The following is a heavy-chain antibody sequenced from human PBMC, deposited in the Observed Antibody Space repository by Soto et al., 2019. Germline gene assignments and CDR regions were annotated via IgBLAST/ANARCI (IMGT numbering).Heavy chain of an antibody. CDR1: GFTFSTYG. CDR3: ARIDCTGDNCNPYYHYGMDV. D-gene: IGHD2-8*02. J-gene: IGHJ6*02. Sequence: QEQLVESGGGVVQPGRSLRLSCVASGFTFSTYGMHWVRQVPGKGLQWVAVIWYDGGIKYYADSVKGRFTISRDNSKNTLYLQMNSLGDEDTAVYYCARIDCTGDNCNPYYHYGMDVWGQGTTVTVSS. V-gene: IGHV3-33*01. CDR2: IWYDGGIK.